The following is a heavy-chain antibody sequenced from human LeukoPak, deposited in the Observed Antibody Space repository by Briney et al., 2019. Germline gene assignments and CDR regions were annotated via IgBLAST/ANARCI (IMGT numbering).Heavy chain of an antibody. CDR2: ISAYNGNT. Sequence: ASVRVSCKASGYSFTTYGINWVRQAPGQGLEWMARISAYNGNTNYAQNFQGRVTLTTDTLTTTAYIELRSLRSDDTAVYYCARERGAMVRGVILSDNWGQGTLVTVSS. CDR1: GYSFTTYG. V-gene: IGHV1-18*01. CDR3: ARERGAMVRGVILSDN. J-gene: IGHJ4*02. D-gene: IGHD3-10*01.